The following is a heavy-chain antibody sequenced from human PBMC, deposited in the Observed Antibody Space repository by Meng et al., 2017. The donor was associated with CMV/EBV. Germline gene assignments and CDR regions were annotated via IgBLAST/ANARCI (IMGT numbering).Heavy chain of an antibody. Sequence: ASVKVSCKASGYTFTGYYMHWVRQAPGQGLEWMGWINPNSGGTNYAQKFQGRVTMTRDTSISTAYMELSRLRSDDTAVYYCARDGQGPFPLGQNWFDPWGQGTLVTVSS. J-gene: IGHJ5*02. V-gene: IGHV1-2*02. CDR3: ARDGQGPFPLGQNWFDP. D-gene: IGHD3/OR15-3a*01. CDR1: GYTFTGYY. CDR2: INPNSGGT.